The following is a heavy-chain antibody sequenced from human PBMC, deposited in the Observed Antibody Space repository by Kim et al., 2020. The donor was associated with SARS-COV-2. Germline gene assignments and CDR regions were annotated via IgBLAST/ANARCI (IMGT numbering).Heavy chain of an antibody. V-gene: IGHV1-18*04. CDR3: ARDEHNSGSYRDY. Sequence: ASVKVSCKASGYTFTNYGISWVRQAPGQGLEWMGWISASNGDTNYVQKLRGRVTMTTETSTSTAYMELRSLRSDDTAMYYCARDEHNSGSYRDYWGQGTLVTVSS. CDR2: ISASNGDT. J-gene: IGHJ4*02. CDR1: GYTFTNYG. D-gene: IGHD3-10*01.